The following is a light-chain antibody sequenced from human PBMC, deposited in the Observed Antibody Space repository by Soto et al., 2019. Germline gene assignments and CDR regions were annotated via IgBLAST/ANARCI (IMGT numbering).Light chain of an antibody. CDR3: SSYTGNSPYFV. CDR2: EVS. J-gene: IGLJ1*01. Sequence: QSVLTQPASVSGSDGQSITISCTGTSSDVGGYNYVSWYQQRPGKAPKLMIFEVSKRPSGVSNRFSGSKSDNTASLTISGLQGDDEADYYCSSYTGNSPYFVFGTGTKVTVL. CDR1: SSDVGGYNY. V-gene: IGLV2-14*01.